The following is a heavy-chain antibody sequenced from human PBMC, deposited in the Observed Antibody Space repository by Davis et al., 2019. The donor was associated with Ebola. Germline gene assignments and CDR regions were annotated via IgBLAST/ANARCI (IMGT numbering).Heavy chain of an antibody. CDR3: ARDLGDYGMDV. CDR1: EYTLTELS. CDR2: FDPEDGER. Sequence: AASVKVSCKVSEYTLTELSIHWVRQAPGKGLEWMGRFDPEDGERIYAQKFQGRVTMTDDTSTDTAYMKLTSLRSEDTAVYYCARDLGDYGMDVWGTGTTVTVSS. J-gene: IGHJ6*04. V-gene: IGHV1-24*01.